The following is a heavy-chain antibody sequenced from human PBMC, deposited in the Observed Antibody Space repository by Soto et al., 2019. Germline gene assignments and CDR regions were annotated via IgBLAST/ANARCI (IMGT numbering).Heavy chain of an antibody. Sequence: ASVKVSCKASGYTFTGYYMHWVRQAPGQGLEWMGWINPNSGGTNYAQKFQGWVTMTRDTSISTAYMELSRLRSDDTAVYYCARGMITYYDILTGYYRGDWFDPWGQGTLVTVSS. V-gene: IGHV1-2*04. CDR2: INPNSGGT. CDR1: GYTFTGYY. J-gene: IGHJ5*02. D-gene: IGHD3-9*01. CDR3: ARGMITYYDILTGYYRGDWFDP.